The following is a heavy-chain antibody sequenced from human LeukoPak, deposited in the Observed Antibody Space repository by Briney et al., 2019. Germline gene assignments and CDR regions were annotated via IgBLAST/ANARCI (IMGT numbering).Heavy chain of an antibody. Sequence: GGSLRLSCAASGFTFTTFGMHWVRQTPAKGLEWVAFISSDGSKTYYTDSVKGRFTISRDDSYNTLYLQMTNLRPDNSAIYFCARSYVLHFLDPWGRGTLVTVSS. J-gene: IGHJ5*02. D-gene: IGHD3-10*02. CDR3: ARSYVLHFLDP. CDR2: ISSDGSKT. V-gene: IGHV3-30*02. CDR1: GFTFTTFG.